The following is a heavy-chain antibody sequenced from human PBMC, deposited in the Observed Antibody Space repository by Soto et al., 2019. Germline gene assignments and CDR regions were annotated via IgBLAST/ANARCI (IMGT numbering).Heavy chain of an antibody. V-gene: IGHV1-69*13. Sequence: GASVKVSCKASGGTFSSYAISWVRQAPGQGLEWMGGIIPIFGTANYAQKFQGRVTITADESTSTAYMELSSLRSEDTAVYYCARDLYRYSGSYHGSLDYSRPGTLVTVS. CDR3: ARDLYRYSGSYHGSLDY. CDR1: GGTFSSYA. J-gene: IGHJ4*02. D-gene: IGHD1-26*01. CDR2: IIPIFGTA.